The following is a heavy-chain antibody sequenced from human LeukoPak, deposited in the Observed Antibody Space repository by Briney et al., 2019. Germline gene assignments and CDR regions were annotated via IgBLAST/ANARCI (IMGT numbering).Heavy chain of an antibody. CDR2: ISYDGSNK. J-gene: IGHJ4*02. V-gene: IGHV3-30*18. D-gene: IGHD3-10*01. CDR1: GFTFSSYG. CDR3: AKDRSRYYYGSGTFDY. Sequence: GGSLRLSCAASGFTFSSYGMHWVRQAPGKGLEWVAVISYDGSNKYYADSVKGRFTISRDNSKNTLYLQMNSLRAEDTAVYYCAKDRSRYYYGSGTFDYWGQGTLVTVSS.